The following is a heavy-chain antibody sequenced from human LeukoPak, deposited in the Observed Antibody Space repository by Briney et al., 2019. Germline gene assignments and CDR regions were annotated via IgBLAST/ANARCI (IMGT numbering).Heavy chain of an antibody. D-gene: IGHD3-10*01. Sequence: GGSLRLSCATSGFTFSNYAMHWVRQAPGKGLQWAAVISHDGSEKYYADPVKGRFTVSRDNSKNTLYLQVSSLRLEDTAVYYCAKGVHGSQSTSFADYWGQGTLLTVSS. CDR3: AKGVHGSQSTSFADY. J-gene: IGHJ4*02. CDR2: ISHDGSEK. CDR1: GFTFSNYA. V-gene: IGHV3-30*18.